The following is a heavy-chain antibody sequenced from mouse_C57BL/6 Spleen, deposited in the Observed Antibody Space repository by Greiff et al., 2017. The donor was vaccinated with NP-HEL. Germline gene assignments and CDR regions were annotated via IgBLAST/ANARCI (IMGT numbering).Heavy chain of an antibody. CDR2: IYPGDGDT. J-gene: IGHJ3*01. Sequence: QVQLQQSGPELVKPGASVKISCKASGYAFSSSWMNWVKQRPGKRLEWIGRIYPGDGDTNYNGKFKGKATLTADKSSSTAYMQLSSLTSEDSAVYFCATSDDYSSWFAHWGQRTLVTVSA. D-gene: IGHD2-4*01. CDR3: ATSDDYSSWFAH. V-gene: IGHV1-82*01. CDR1: GYAFSSSW.